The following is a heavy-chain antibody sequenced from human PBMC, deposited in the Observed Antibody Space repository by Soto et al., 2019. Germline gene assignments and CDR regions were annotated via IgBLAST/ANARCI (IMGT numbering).Heavy chain of an antibody. D-gene: IGHD3-22*01. CDR1: GYSFTSYW. CDR3: ARTGNTYHYDSSGQLLYFDY. J-gene: IGHJ4*02. Sequence: GESLKISCKGSGYSFTSYWISWVRQMPGKGLEWMGRIDPSDSYTNYSPSFQGHVTISADKSISTAYLQWSSLKASDTAMYYCARTGNTYHYDSSGQLLYFDYWGQGTLVTVSS. V-gene: IGHV5-10-1*01. CDR2: IDPSDSYT.